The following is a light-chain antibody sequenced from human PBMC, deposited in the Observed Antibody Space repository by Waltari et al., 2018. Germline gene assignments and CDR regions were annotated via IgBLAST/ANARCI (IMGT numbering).Light chain of an antibody. CDR3: NSRDSSGNHLV. CDR1: SLRSYY. J-gene: IGLJ1*01. V-gene: IGLV3-19*01. Sequence: SSELTQDPAVSVALGQPVRITCQGDSLRSYYASRYQQKPGQAPVLVIYGKNNRHTGIPDRFSGSSSGNTASLTITGAQAEDEADYYCNSRDSSGNHLVFGTGTKVTVL. CDR2: GKN.